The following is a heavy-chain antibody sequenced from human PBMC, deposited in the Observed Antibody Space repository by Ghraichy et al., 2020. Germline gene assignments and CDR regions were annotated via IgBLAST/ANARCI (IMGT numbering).Heavy chain of an antibody. D-gene: IGHD3-22*01. CDR3: AKDQAYYYDSSGYYYGY. J-gene: IGHJ4*02. CDR1: GFTFSSYA. Sequence: GESLNISCAASGFTFSSYAMSWVRQAPGKGLEWVSAISGSGGSTYYADSVKGRFTISRDNSKNTLYLQMNSLRAEDTAVYYCAKDQAYYYDSSGYYYGYWGQGTLVTVSS. V-gene: IGHV3-23*01. CDR2: ISGSGGST.